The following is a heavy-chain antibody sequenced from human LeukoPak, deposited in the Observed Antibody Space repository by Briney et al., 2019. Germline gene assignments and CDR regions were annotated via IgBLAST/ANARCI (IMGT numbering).Heavy chain of an antibody. V-gene: IGHV4-4*07. D-gene: IGHD6-19*01. CDR1: GGSFSGYY. CDR2: IYTSGST. J-gene: IGHJ4*02. CDR3: ARDRTVAGAPFDY. Sequence: SETLSLTCAVYGGSFSGYYWSWIRQPAGKGLEWIGRIYTSGSTNYNPSLKSRVTMSVDTSKNQFSLKLSSVTAADTAVYYCARDRTVAGAPFDYWGQGTLVTVSS.